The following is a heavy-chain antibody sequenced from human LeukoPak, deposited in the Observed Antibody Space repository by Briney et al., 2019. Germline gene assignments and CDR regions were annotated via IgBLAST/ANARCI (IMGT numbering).Heavy chain of an antibody. V-gene: IGHV3-30-3*01. CDR1: GFXFSSYA. CDR2: ISYDGSNK. D-gene: IGHD3-16*01. J-gene: IGHJ4*02. Sequence: GRSLRLSCTASGFXFSSYAMHWVRXAPGKGLELVAVISYDGSNKYYADSVKGRFTISRDNSKNTLYLQMNSLRAEDTAVYYCARVMGDYWGQGTLVTVSS. CDR3: ARVMGDY.